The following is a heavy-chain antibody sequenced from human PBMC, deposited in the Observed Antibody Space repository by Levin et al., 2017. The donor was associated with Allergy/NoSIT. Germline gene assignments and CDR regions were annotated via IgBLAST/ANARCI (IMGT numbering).Heavy chain of an antibody. CDR1: GFTFSYYA. V-gene: IGHV3-23*01. CDR2: ISGSGPST. J-gene: IGHJ4*02. Sequence: PGGSLRLSCAASGFTFSYYAMSWVRQAPEKGLEWVSVISGSGPSTFYADSVKGRFIISRDNSKNMVYLQMNSLRADDTAVYYCAKDLSGRRVATHVDYWGQGTLVTVSS. D-gene: IGHD5-12*01. CDR3: AKDLSGRRVATHVDY.